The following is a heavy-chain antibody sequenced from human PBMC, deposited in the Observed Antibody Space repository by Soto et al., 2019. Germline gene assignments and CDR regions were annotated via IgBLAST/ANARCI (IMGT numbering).Heavy chain of an antibody. D-gene: IGHD3-10*01. CDR3: ARYPGRITMVRGVMAWFWFDP. V-gene: IGHV4-31*03. Sequence: KPSETLSLTCTVSGGSISSGGYYWSWIRQHPGKGLEWIGYIYYSGSTYYNPSLKSRVTISVDTSKNQFSLKLSSVTAADTAVYYCARYPGRITMVRGVMAWFWFDPWGQGTLVTVSS. CDR2: IYYSGST. J-gene: IGHJ5*02. CDR1: GGSISSGGYY.